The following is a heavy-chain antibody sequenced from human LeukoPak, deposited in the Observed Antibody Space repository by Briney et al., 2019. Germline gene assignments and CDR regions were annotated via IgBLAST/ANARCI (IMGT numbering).Heavy chain of an antibody. CDR3: ARRERFACWFDP. J-gene: IGHJ5*02. D-gene: IGHD3-10*01. V-gene: IGHV4-39*01. CDR2: IYYSGST. Sequence: PSETLSLTCTVSGGSISSSSYYWGWIRQPPGQGLEWIVSIYYSGSTYYNPSLESRVTISVDTSKNQFSLKLSSVTAADTAVYYCARRERFACWFDPWGQGTLVTVSS. CDR1: GGSISSSSYY.